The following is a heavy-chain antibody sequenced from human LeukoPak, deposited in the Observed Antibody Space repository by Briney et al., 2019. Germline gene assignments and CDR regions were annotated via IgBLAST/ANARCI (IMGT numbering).Heavy chain of an antibody. CDR3: AKDISRLYSGSYPGGN. J-gene: IGHJ4*02. V-gene: IGHV3-43*02. Sequence: PGGSLRLSCAASGFTFDDYAMHWVRQAPGKGLEWVSLISGDGGSTYYAESVKGRFTISRDNSKTSLYLQMNSLRTEDTALYYCAKDISRLYSGSYPGGNWGQGTLVTVSS. CDR1: GFTFDDYA. CDR2: ISGDGGST. D-gene: IGHD1-26*01.